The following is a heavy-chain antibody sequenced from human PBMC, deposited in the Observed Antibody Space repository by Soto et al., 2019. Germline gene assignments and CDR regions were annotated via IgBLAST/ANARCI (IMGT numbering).Heavy chain of an antibody. V-gene: IGHV3-74*01. D-gene: IGHD5-18*01. Sequence: EVQLVESGGGLVQPGGSLRLSCAASGFSLSDYWMHWVRQAPGEGLVWLSRITRDGSSTNYADSVKGRFTISRDNAKNKLYIQVNSLRGEDTAVYYCVRWANGYYYFDYWGQGTLVTLSS. CDR1: GFSLSDYW. J-gene: IGHJ4*02. CDR3: VRWANGYYYFDY. CDR2: ITRDGSST.